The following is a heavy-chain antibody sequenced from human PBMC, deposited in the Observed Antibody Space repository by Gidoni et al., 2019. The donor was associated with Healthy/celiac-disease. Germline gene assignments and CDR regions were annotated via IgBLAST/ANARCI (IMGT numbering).Heavy chain of an antibody. J-gene: IGHJ6*02. CDR1: GGTFSSYA. V-gene: IGHV1-69*01. Sequence: QVQLVQSGAEVKKPGSSVKVSCKASGGTFSSYAISWVLQAPGQGLEWMGGIIPIFGTANYAQKFQGRVTITADESTSTAYMELSSLRSEDTAVYYCAGGSITMIVVVSYYGMDVWGQGTTVTVSS. D-gene: IGHD3-22*01. CDR3: AGGSITMIVVVSYYGMDV. CDR2: IIPIFGTA.